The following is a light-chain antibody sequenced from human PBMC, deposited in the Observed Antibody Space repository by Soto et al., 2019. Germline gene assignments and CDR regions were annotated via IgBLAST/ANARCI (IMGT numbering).Light chain of an antibody. V-gene: IGKV1-39*01. Sequence: DIQVPQSPSSLSASVAARVTITCRTSQRISSYLNWFQQKPGKAPKLLIYAASTLQSGVPSRFSGSGSGTHFTLTISDLQPEDFATYYCQQTYSAPLTFGGGTKVEIK. CDR3: QQTYSAPLT. CDR1: QRISSY. CDR2: AAS. J-gene: IGKJ4*01.